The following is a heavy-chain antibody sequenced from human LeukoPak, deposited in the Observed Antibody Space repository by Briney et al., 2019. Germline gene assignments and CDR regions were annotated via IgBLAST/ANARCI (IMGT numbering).Heavy chain of an antibody. J-gene: IGHJ6*02. D-gene: IGHD6-13*01. V-gene: IGHV4-61*08. CDR3: ARMTQGSSWGYYYYGMDV. CDR2: IYYSGST. Sequence: SQTLSLTCTVSGGSISSGGYYWSWIRQHPGKGLEWIGYIYYSGSTNYNPSLKSRVTISVDTSKNQFSLKLSSVTAADTAVYYCARMTQGSSWGYYYYGMDVWGQGTTVTVSS. CDR1: GGSISSGGYY.